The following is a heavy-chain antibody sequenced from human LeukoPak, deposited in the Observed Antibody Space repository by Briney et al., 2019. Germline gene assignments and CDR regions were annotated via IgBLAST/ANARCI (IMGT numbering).Heavy chain of an antibody. D-gene: IGHD2-21*01. J-gene: IGHJ5*02. CDR3: ARDAILWRSSDL. Sequence: GGSLRLSCAASGFNFNDYYMSWARQAPGKGLEWVSYISDSGRTIYYEDSVKGRFTISRDNAKNSLYLQMSDLRAEDTAVYYCARDAILWRSSDLWGQGTLVTVSS. V-gene: IGHV3-11*01. CDR1: GFNFNDYY. CDR2: ISDSGRTI.